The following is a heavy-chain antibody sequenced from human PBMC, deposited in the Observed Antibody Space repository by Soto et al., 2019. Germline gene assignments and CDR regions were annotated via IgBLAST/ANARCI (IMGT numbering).Heavy chain of an antibody. V-gene: IGHV4-39*01. J-gene: IGHJ4*02. CDR2: IYYIGST. D-gene: IGHD2-21*02. CDR3: ARQRTSVVTPAYFDV. CDR1: GDSISSRSYY. Sequence: SETLSLTCTVTGDSISSRSYYWGWIRQPPGKGLEWIGSIYYIGSTYNNPSLRSRVSMSIDTSKDQFSLKLKSVTAADTALYFCARQRTSVVTPAYFDVWGPGSLVTVCS.